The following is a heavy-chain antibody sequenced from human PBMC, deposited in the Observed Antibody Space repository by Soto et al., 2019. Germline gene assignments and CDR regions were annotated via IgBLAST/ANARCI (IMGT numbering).Heavy chain of an antibody. D-gene: IGHD6-13*01. J-gene: IGHJ4*02. CDR3: ARDVVAAAGTLDY. CDR1: GFTFSSYA. Sequence: QVQLVESGGGVVQPGRSLRLSCAASGFTFSSYAMHWFRQAPGKGLEWVAVISYDGSNKYYADSVKGRFTISRDNSKNTLYLQMNSLRAEDTAVYYCARDVVAAAGTLDYWGQGTLVTVSS. V-gene: IGHV3-30-3*01. CDR2: ISYDGSNK.